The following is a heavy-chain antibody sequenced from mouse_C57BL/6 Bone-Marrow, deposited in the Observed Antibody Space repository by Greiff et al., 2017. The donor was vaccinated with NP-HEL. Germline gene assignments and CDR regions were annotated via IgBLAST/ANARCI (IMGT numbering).Heavy chain of an antibody. Sequence: QVQLQQPGAELVRPGSSVKLSCKASGYTFTSYWMHWVKQRPIQGLEWIGNIDPSDSETHYNQKFKDKATLTVDKSSSTAYMQLSSLTSEDSAVYYCARNSNYVYYAMDYWGQGTSVTVSS. D-gene: IGHD2-5*01. CDR1: GYTFTSYW. V-gene: IGHV1-52*01. CDR2: IDPSDSET. CDR3: ARNSNYVYYAMDY. J-gene: IGHJ4*01.